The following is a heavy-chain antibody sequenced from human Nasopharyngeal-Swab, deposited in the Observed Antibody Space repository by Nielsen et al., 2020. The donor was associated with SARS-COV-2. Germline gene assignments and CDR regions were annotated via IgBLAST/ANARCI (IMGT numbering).Heavy chain of an antibody. CDR1: GYTFTSYD. J-gene: IGHJ4*02. V-gene: IGHV1-8*01. CDR3: ARGGVGAVGGALDY. CDR2: MNPNSGST. D-gene: IGHD1-26*01. Sequence: ASVKVSCKASGYTFTSYDINWVRQATGQGLEWMGWMNPNSGSTGYAQKFQGRVTMTRNTSIRTAYMELSSLRSEDTAVYYCARGGVGAVGGALDYWGQGTQVTVSS.